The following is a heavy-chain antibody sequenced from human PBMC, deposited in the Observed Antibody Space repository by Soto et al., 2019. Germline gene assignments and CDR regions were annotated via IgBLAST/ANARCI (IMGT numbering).Heavy chain of an antibody. V-gene: IGHV2-5*01. D-gene: IGHD6-19*01. J-gene: IGHJ5*02. Sequence: GSGPTLVNPTQTLTLTCIFSGFSLRTSGVGVGWIRQPPGKALEWLGFIYCNDDKRYSPSLKSRLTITKDTSKNQVVLTMTNMDPVDTATYYCAKSGSSGWYGWFDPWGQGTLVTVSS. CDR2: IYCNDDK. CDR1: GFSLRTSGVG. CDR3: AKSGSSGWYGWFDP.